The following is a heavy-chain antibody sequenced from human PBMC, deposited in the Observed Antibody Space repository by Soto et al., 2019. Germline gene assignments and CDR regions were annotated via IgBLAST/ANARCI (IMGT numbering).Heavy chain of an antibody. D-gene: IGHD4-17*01. V-gene: IGHV4-59*01. CDR1: GGSISIYY. Sequence: SETLSLTCTVSGGSISIYYWSWIRQPPGKGLEWIGYIFYSGSTNYNPSLKSRVTISVDTSKNQFSLKLSSVTAEDTAVYYCARTLYGDNVDYWGQGTLVTVSS. J-gene: IGHJ4*02. CDR3: ARTLYGDNVDY. CDR2: IFYSGST.